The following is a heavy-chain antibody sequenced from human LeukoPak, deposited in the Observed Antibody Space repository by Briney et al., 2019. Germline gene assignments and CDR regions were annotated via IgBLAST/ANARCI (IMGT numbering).Heavy chain of an antibody. D-gene: IGHD1-26*01. CDR1: GYTFTGYY. J-gene: IGHJ4*02. Sequence: ASVKVSCKASGYTFTGYYMHCVRQAPGQGLECMGRINPNSGGTNYAQKFQGRVTMTRDTSISTAYMELSRLRSDDTAVYYCARDSWELPDDYWGQGTLVTVSS. CDR2: INPNSGGT. V-gene: IGHV1-2*06. CDR3: ARDSWELPDDY.